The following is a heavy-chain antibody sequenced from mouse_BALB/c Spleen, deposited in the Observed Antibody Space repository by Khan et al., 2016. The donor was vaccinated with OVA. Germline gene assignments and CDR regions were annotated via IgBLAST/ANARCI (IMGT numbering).Heavy chain of an antibody. D-gene: IGHD4-1*01. CDR2: ISNSGST. J-gene: IGHJ4*01. CDR1: GYSITRDYA. CDR3: SSELGRYYAMDY. Sequence: EGKRLESGPGLVKPSQSLSLTCTVTGYSITRDYAWNWIRQFPGNKLEWMGYISNSGSTTYNPSLKRRISITRDTSKNRFFLQLNSVTTEDTATYYCSSELGRYYAMDYWGQGTSVTVSS. V-gene: IGHV3-2*02.